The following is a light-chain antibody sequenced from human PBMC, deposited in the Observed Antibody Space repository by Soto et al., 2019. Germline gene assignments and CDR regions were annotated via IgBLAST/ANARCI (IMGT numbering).Light chain of an antibody. CDR1: SSDVGGYYY. J-gene: IGLJ1*01. CDR2: DVT. Sequence: QSALTQPRSVSGSPGQSVTISCTGTSSDVGGYYYVSWYQQHPGKAPKLMIYDVTKRPSGVPDRFSGSKSGNTASLTISGLQADDEADYYCCSYAGRYTFVCGNGTKVTVL. CDR3: CSYAGRYTFV. V-gene: IGLV2-11*01.